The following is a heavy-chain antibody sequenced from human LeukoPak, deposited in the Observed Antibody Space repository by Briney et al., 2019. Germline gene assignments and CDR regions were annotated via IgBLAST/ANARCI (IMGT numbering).Heavy chain of an antibody. CDR2: ISGSGGST. CDR3: AKVPERQWLATDY. CDR1: GFTFSSYA. D-gene: IGHD6-19*01. J-gene: IGHJ4*02. V-gene: IGHV3-23*01. Sequence: PGGSLRLSCAASGFTFSSYAMSWVRQAPGKGLEWVSAISGSGGSTYYADSVKGRFTISRDNSKNTLYLQMSSLRAEDTAVYYCAKVPERQWLATDYWGQGTLVTVSS.